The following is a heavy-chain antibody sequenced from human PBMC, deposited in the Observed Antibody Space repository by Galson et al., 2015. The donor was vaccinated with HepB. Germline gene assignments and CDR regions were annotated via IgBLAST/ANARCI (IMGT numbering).Heavy chain of an antibody. V-gene: IGHV7-4-1*02. CDR2: INTNTGNP. CDR3: ARLYCSSTSCYGAFDI. CDR1: GYTFTSYA. D-gene: IGHD2-2*01. J-gene: IGHJ3*02. Sequence: SVKVSCKASGYTFTSYAMNWVRQAPGQGLEWMGWINTNTGNPTYAQGFTGRFVFSLDTSVSTAYLQISSLKAEDTAVYYCARLYCSSTSCYGAFDIWGQGTMVTVSS.